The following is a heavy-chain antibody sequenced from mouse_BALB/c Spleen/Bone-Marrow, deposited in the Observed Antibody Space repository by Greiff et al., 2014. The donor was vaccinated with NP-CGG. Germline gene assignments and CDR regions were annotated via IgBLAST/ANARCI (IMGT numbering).Heavy chain of an antibody. CDR1: GFNIKDTY. CDR3: ARYYYGSSYFDY. V-gene: IGHV14-3*02. J-gene: IGHJ2*01. Sequence: VQLQQSGAELVKPGASVKLSCTASGFNIKDTYMHWVKQRPEQGLEWIGRIDPANGNTKYDPKSQGKATITADTSSNTAYPQLSSLTSEDTAVYYCARYYYGSSYFDYWGQGTTLTVSS. D-gene: IGHD1-1*01. CDR2: IDPANGNT.